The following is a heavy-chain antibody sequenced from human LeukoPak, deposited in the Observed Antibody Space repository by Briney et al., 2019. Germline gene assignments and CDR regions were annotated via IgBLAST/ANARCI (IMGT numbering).Heavy chain of an antibody. J-gene: IGHJ4*02. Sequence: ASVEVSCKASGYTFTSYYMHWVRQAPGQGLEWMGIINPSGGSTSYAQKFQGRVTMTRDMSTSTVYMELSSLRSEDTAVYYCARELAYCGGDCYSGKTGFDYWGQGTLVTVSS. CDR2: INPSGGST. V-gene: IGHV1-46*01. D-gene: IGHD2-21*02. CDR3: ARELAYCGGDCYSGKTGFDY. CDR1: GYTFTSYY.